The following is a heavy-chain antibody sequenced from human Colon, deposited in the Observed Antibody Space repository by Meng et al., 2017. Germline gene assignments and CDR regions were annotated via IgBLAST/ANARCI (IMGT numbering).Heavy chain of an antibody. V-gene: IGHV3-74*01. CDR2: IKYDGSTT. CDR1: GFAISGYW. CDR3: AKSDWLDP. Sequence: EVELVEAGGGSVQAGGSLRLSCAASGFAISGYWMHWVRQAPGKGLEWVSRIKYDGSTTAYADSVKGRFTISRDIAKNTLYLQMNSLRVEDTAVYHCAKSDWLDPWGQGTLVTVSS. J-gene: IGHJ5*02.